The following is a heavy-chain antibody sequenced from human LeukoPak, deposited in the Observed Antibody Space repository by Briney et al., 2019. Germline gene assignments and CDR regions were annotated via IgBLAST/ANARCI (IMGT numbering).Heavy chain of an antibody. D-gene: IGHD5-12*01. J-gene: IGHJ3*02. V-gene: IGHV1-2*02. CDR3: ARAGGYSGYDNDAFDI. CDR2: INPNSGGT. Sequence: ASVKVSCKASGYTFTSYGITWVRQAPGQGLEWMGWINPNSGGTYYAQKFQGRVTMTRDTSTSTAYMELSRLRSDDTAVYYCARAGGYSGYDNDAFDIWGQGTMVTVSS. CDR1: GYTFTSYG.